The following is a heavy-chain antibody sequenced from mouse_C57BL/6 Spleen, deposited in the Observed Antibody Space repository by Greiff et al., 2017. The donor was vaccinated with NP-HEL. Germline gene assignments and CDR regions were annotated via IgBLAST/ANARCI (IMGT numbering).Heavy chain of an antibody. D-gene: IGHD1-1*01. CDR3: AIYGSGFAY. CDR1: GYTFTSYW. V-gene: IGHV1-50*01. Sequence: VQLQQSGAELVKPGASVKLSCKASGYTFTSYWMQWVKQRPGQGLEWIGEIDPSDSYTNYNQKFKGKATLTVDTSSSTAYMQLSSLTSEDSAVYYCAIYGSGFAYWGQRTLVTVSA. J-gene: IGHJ3*01. CDR2: IDPSDSYT.